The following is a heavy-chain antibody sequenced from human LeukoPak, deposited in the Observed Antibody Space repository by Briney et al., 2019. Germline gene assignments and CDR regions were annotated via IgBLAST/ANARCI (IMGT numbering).Heavy chain of an antibody. V-gene: IGHV3-23*01. D-gene: IGHD1-26*01. Sequence: GGSLRLSCAASGFSFSSYVMSWVRQAPGKGLEWVSAVSGSGGSTYSADSVKGRFTISRDNSKNMVYLQTSSLRAEDTAVYYCARAGSWSSRPYFDYWGQGILVSVSS. CDR3: ARAGSWSSRPYFDY. J-gene: IGHJ4*02. CDR2: VSGSGGST. CDR1: GFSFSSYV.